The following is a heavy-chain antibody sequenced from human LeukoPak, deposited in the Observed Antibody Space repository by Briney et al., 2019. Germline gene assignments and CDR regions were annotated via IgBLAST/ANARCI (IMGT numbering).Heavy chain of an antibody. CDR3: TVTTKGY. V-gene: IGHV3-30*02. CDR2: IRYDGSNK. J-gene: IGHJ4*02. D-gene: IGHD4-11*01. CDR1: GFTFSSYA. Sequence: GGSLRLSCAASGFTFSSYAMDWVRQAPGKGLEWVAFIRYDGSNKYYADSVKGRFTISRDNSKNTLYLQMNSLRPEDTAVYYCTVTTKGYWGQGTLVTVSS.